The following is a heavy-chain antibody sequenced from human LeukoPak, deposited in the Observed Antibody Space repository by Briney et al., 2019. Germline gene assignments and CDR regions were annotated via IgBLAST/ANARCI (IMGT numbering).Heavy chain of an antibody. CDR2: ISGNGAGT. CDR1: GFTFSSYA. J-gene: IGHJ4*02. CDR3: AKMVREFYTISYYFDY. D-gene: IGHD2-8*01. Sequence: GGSLRLSSAVSGFTFSSYAMNWVRQAPGKGLEWVSGISGNGAGTYYADSVKGRFTISRDNSKNTLYLQMNSLRAEDTAVYYCAKMVREFYTISYYFDYWGQGTLVTVSS. V-gene: IGHV3-23*01.